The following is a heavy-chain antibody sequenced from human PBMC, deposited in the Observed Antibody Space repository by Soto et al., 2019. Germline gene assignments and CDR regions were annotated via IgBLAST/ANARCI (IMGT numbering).Heavy chain of an antibody. CDR1: GYTFTGYY. Sequence: GASVKVSCKASGYTFTGYYMHWVRQAPGQGLEWMGWINPNSGGTNYAQKFQGRVTMTRDTSTSTAYMELSRLRSDDTAVYYCAREYCSSTSWNGMDVWGQGTTVTVSS. J-gene: IGHJ6*02. V-gene: IGHV1-2*02. CDR3: AREYCSSTSWNGMDV. CDR2: INPNSGGT. D-gene: IGHD2-2*01.